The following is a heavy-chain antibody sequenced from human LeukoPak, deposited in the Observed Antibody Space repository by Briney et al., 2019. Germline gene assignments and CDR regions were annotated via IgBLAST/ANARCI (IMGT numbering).Heavy chain of an antibody. Sequence: ASVKVSCKTSGYTFTGYYMHWVRQAPGQGLEWMGWINPNSGGTNYAQKFQGRVSMTTDTSTSTAYMDLRSLRSDDTAVYYCARDLRYSSGWSASGMDVWGKGTTVTISP. CDR3: ARDLRYSSGWSASGMDV. V-gene: IGHV1-2*02. CDR1: GYTFTGYY. D-gene: IGHD6-19*01. J-gene: IGHJ6*04. CDR2: INPNSGGT.